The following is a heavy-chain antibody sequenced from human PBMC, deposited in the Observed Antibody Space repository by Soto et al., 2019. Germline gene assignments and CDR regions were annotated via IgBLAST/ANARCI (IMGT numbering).Heavy chain of an antibody. CDR1: GGSISRGNYC. CDR2: IHYSGSS. Sequence: SETLSLTCTVSGGSISRGNYCWSWIRQPPGKGLEWIGFIHYSGSSYYNPSLKSRVTISVDTSKNQFSLKLDSVTAADTAVYYCARDLDTATYFDYWGHGTLVTVSS. CDR3: ARDLDTATYFDY. J-gene: IGHJ4*01. V-gene: IGHV4-30-4*01. D-gene: IGHD5-18*01.